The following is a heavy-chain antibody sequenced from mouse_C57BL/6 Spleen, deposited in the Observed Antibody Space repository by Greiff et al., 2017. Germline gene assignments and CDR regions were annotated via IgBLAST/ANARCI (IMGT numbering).Heavy chain of an antibody. CDR2: IDPSDSYT. D-gene: IGHD2-2*01. V-gene: IGHV1-59*01. CDR3: ARGLPLFDY. CDR1: GYTFTSYW. J-gene: IGHJ2*01. Sequence: QVQLKQPGAELVRPGTSVKLSCKASGYTFTSYWMHWVKQRPGQGLEWIGVIDPSDSYTNYNQKFKGKATLTVDTSSSTAYMQLSSLTSEDSAVYYCARGLPLFDYGGQGTTLTVSS.